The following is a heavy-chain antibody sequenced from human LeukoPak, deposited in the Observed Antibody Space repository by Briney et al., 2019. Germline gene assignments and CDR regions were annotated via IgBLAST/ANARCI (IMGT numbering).Heavy chain of an antibody. Sequence: SETLSLTCIVSGGSISSSGYYWGWIRQPPEKGLEWIGSIYYTGSTYYNPSLKSRVTISVDTSKKQFSLKLSSVTAADTAVYYCASLDGAAGGFDYWGQGTLVTVSS. CDR1: GGSISSSGYY. J-gene: IGHJ4*02. CDR3: ASLDGAAGGFDY. V-gene: IGHV4-39*01. CDR2: IYYTGST. D-gene: IGHD3/OR15-3a*01.